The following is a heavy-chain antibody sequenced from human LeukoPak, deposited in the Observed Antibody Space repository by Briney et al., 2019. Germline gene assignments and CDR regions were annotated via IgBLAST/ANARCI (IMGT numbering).Heavy chain of an antibody. J-gene: IGHJ4*02. Sequence: WASVNVSCKVSRYTLTELSMHSVRQAAGKRVEGMGGFDTEDGETIYAQKFQGRVTMTEDTSTDTAYMELSSLRSEDTAVYYCATGLIRYFGWLRAYYFDYWGQGTLVTVSS. D-gene: IGHD3-9*01. CDR1: RYTLTELS. V-gene: IGHV1-24*01. CDR2: FDTEDGET. CDR3: ATGLIRYFGWLRAYYFDY.